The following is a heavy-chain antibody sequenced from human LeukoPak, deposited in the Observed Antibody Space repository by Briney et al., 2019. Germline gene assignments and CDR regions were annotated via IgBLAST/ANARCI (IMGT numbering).Heavy chain of an antibody. Sequence: PSETLSLTCTVSGGSISSYYWNWIRQPPGKGLEWIGYIHYSGSTNYNPSLKSRVTISLDTSKNQFSLKLSSVTAADTAVYYCARGAYGSSWYFGRWGQGTQVTVSS. CDR2: IHYSGST. D-gene: IGHD6-13*01. CDR3: ARGAYGSSWYFGR. J-gene: IGHJ4*02. V-gene: IGHV4-59*12. CDR1: GGSISSYY.